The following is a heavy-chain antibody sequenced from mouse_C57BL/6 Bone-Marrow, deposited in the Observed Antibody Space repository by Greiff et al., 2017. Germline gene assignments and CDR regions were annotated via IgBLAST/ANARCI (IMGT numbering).Heavy chain of an antibody. CDR1: GFSLTSYG. V-gene: IGHV2-6*01. CDR2: IWGVGST. J-gene: IGHJ3*01. CDR3: ASATSGYRFAY. Sequence: VKLMESGPGLVAPSQSLSISCTVSGFSLTSYGVDWVRQSPGKGLEWLGGIWGVGSTNYNSALKSRLSISKDNSKSQVFLKMNSLQTDDTAMYYCASATSGYRFAYWGQGTLVTGSA. D-gene: IGHD2-2*01.